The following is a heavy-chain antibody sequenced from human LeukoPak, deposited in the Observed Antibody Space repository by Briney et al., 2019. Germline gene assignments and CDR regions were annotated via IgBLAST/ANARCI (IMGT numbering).Heavy chain of an antibody. Sequence: GGSLRLSCAASGFTFSDSYMTWVRQAPGKGVEWVAYISGSGHDINYSDSVKGRFTISRDNAKNSLYLQMSSLRGEDTAVYYCTRDPRHFDSCGQGTLVTVSS. V-gene: IGHV3-11*04. CDR3: TRDPRHFDS. J-gene: IGHJ5*01. CDR2: ISGSGHDI. CDR1: GFTFSDSY. D-gene: IGHD6-6*01.